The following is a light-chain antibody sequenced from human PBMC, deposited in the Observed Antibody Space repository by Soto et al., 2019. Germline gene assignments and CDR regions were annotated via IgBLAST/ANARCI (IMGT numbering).Light chain of an antibody. Sequence: QSALTQPASVSGSPGQSITISCTGTSSDVGAYNSVAWYQHNPGKAPKLMIYDVSNRPSGVSSRFSGSKSANTASLSISGLQADDEADYFCSSYTNINTRACVFGTGTKLTVL. CDR2: DVS. CDR1: SSDVGAYNS. V-gene: IGLV2-14*01. J-gene: IGLJ1*01. CDR3: SSYTNINTRACV.